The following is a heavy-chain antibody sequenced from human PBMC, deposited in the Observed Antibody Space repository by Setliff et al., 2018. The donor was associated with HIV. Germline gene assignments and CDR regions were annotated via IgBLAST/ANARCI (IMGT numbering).Heavy chain of an antibody. J-gene: IGHJ4*02. CDR3: AKEGQRVTSVDY. Sequence: LRLSCAASGFTFRNYGMHWVRQAPGKGLEWVAFIRLDGSDKFYADSVKGRFTISRDNSKNTLFLQMNSLRSEDTAVYYCAKEGQRVTSVDYWGQGTPVTVSS. D-gene: IGHD2-2*01. CDR2: IRLDGSDK. V-gene: IGHV3-30*02. CDR1: GFTFRNYG.